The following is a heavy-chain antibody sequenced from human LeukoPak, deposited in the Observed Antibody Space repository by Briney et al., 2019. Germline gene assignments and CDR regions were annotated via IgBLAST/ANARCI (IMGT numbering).Heavy chain of an antibody. CDR1: GFTFSSYE. V-gene: IGHV3-48*03. Sequence: QPGGSLSLSCAASGFTFSSYEMKWVRQAPGKGREWVSYISSSGSTIYYADSVKGRFTISRDNAKNSLYLQMNSLRAEDTAVYYCAGRYSGYDDYYYYGMDVWGKGTTVTVSS. CDR2: ISSSGSTI. D-gene: IGHD5-12*01. J-gene: IGHJ6*04. CDR3: AGRYSGYDDYYYYGMDV.